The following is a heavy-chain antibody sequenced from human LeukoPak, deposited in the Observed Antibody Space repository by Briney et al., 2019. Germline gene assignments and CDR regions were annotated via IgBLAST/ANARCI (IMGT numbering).Heavy chain of an antibody. CDR2: IKQDGSEK. CDR1: GFTFSSYW. Sequence: PGGSLRLSCAASGFTFSSYWMSWVRQAPGKGLEWVTNIKQDGSEKYYVDSVKGRFTISRDNSKNTLYLQMNSLRAEDTAVYYCAHGTMYQLDYWGQGTLVTVSS. D-gene: IGHD2-2*01. V-gene: IGHV3-7*03. CDR3: AHGTMYQLDY. J-gene: IGHJ4*02.